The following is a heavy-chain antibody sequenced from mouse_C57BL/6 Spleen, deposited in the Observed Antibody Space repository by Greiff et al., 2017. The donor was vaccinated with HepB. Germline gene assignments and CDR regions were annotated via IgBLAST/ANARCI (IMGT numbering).Heavy chain of an antibody. Sequence: VQLQQPGAELVRPGSSVKLSCKASGYTFTSYWMHWVKQRPIQGLEWIGNIDPSDSETHYNQKFKDKATLTVDKSSSTAYMQLSSLTSEDSAVYYCARYGSDLYWYFDVWGTGTTVTVSS. V-gene: IGHV1-52*01. D-gene: IGHD1-1*01. CDR3: ARYGSDLYWYFDV. J-gene: IGHJ1*03. CDR1: GYTFTSYW. CDR2: IDPSDSET.